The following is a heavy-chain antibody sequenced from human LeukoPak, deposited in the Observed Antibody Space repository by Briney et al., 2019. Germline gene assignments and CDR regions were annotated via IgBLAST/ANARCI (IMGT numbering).Heavy chain of an antibody. Sequence: PGGSLRLSCAASGFTFSNYDMHWVRQAPGKGLEWVSAISSSSSYIYYADSIKGRFTISRDNSKNTLYLQMNSLRAEDTAVYYCAKSTMVRGVTDYWGQGTLVTVSS. CDR3: AKSTMVRGVTDY. J-gene: IGHJ4*02. CDR1: GFTFSNYD. V-gene: IGHV3-21*04. CDR2: ISSSSSYI. D-gene: IGHD3-10*01.